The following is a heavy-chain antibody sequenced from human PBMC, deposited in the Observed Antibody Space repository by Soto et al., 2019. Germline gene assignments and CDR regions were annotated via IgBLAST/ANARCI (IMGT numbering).Heavy chain of an antibody. V-gene: IGHV3-30*03. CDR1: GFTFSSHW. D-gene: IGHD3-10*01. J-gene: IGHJ4*02. CDR2: ISYDGSNK. CDR3: ERGSGSYYEGYFDY. Sequence: GGSLRLSCAASGFTFSSHWMHWVRQAPGKGLEWVAVISYDGSNKYYADSVKGRFTISRDNSKNTLYLQMNSLRAEDTAVYYCERGSGSYYEGYFDYWGQGTLVTVSS.